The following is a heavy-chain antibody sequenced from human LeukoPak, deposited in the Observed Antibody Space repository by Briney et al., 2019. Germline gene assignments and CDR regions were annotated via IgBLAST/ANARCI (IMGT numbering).Heavy chain of an antibody. Sequence: PGGSLRLSCSASQFTFSYYAMTWVRQAPGKGLEWVSGVSSSGDYTYYANSVKGRFTISRDNSKNTLYLQLSSLRVEDTAVYYCAKEIYAYGSSGFNYWGQGTLVTVSS. V-gene: IGHV3-23*01. CDR1: QFTFSYYA. D-gene: IGHD3-10*01. CDR2: VSSSGDYT. CDR3: AKEIYAYGSSGFNY. J-gene: IGHJ4*02.